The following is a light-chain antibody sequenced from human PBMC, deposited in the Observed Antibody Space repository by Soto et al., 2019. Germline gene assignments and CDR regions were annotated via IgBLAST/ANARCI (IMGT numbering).Light chain of an antibody. Sequence: DIQMTQSPSTLSASVGDRVTITCRASQGISSWLAWYQQKPGKAPKLLIFDVSTLESGVPSRFSGSESGTEFTLTISSLQPDDFATYCCQQYNSYPWTFGQGTKVEIK. CDR3: QQYNSYPWT. CDR1: QGISSW. V-gene: IGKV1-5*01. J-gene: IGKJ1*01. CDR2: DVS.